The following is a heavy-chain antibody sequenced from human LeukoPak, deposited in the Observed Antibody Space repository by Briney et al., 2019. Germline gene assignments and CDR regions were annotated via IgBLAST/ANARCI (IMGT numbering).Heavy chain of an antibody. CDR1: GFTFSSYE. Sequence: GGSLRLSCAASGFTFSSYEMNWVRQAPGKGLEWVSYISSSGSTIYYADSVKGRFTISRDNAKNSLYLQMNSLRAEDTAVYYCARIRRGYSYGYDVDYWGQGTLVTVSS. J-gene: IGHJ4*02. CDR2: ISSSGSTI. D-gene: IGHD5-18*01. V-gene: IGHV3-48*03. CDR3: ARIRRGYSYGYDVDY.